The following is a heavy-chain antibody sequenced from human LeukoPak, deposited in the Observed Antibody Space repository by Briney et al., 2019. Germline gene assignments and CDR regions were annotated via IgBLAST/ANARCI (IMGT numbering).Heavy chain of an antibody. J-gene: IGHJ4*02. V-gene: IGHV1-2*02. D-gene: IGHD3-22*01. Sequence: ASVKVSCKASGGTFSSYTISWVRQAPGQGLEWMGWINPNSGGTNYAQKFQGRVAMTRDTSISTAYMELSRLRSDDTAVYYCASEVVVIRGDRGLFGYWGQGTLVTVSS. CDR3: ASEVVVIRGDRGLFGY. CDR2: INPNSGGT. CDR1: GGTFSSYT.